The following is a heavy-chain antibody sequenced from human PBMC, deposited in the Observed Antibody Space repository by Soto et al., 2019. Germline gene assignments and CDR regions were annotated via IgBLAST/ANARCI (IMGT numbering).Heavy chain of an antibody. D-gene: IGHD3-10*01. CDR3: ARHGFGPLHGHVDV. CDR1: GDSLTNYY. J-gene: IGHJ6*02. Sequence: QVQLQESGPGLVKPSETLSLTCTVSGDSLTNYYCSWFRQPPGKGLEWIGYIMYSGYSAYNLSLKRRVTMSMDTSKTQFSLMLESVTATDTAVDYCARHGFGPLHGHVDVWGQGTTVIVSS. CDR2: IMYSGYS. V-gene: IGHV4-59*08.